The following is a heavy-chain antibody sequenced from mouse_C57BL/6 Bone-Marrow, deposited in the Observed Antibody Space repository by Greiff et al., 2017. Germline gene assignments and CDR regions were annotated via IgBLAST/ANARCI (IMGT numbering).Heavy chain of an antibody. J-gene: IGHJ4*01. V-gene: IGHV14-4*01. CDR2: IDPENGDT. CDR1: GFNIKDDY. Sequence: VQLKESGAELVRPGASVKLSCTASGFNIKDDYMHWVKQRPEQGLEWIGWIDPENGDTEYAAKFKGKATITADTSSNTAYLQLSSLTSEDTAVYYCTTDLLPPMDYWDQGTAVTVSS. CDR3: TTDLLPPMDY. D-gene: IGHD2-1*01.